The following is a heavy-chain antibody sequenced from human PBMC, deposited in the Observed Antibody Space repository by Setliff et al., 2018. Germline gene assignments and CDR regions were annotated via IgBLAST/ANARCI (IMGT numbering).Heavy chain of an antibody. J-gene: IGHJ6*03. Sequence: SETLSLTCTVSGGSISSSSYYWGWIRQPPGKGLEWIGSIYYSGSTYYNPSLKSRVTISVDTSKNQFSLKLSSVKGRFIISRDNSENTLYLQMNSLRAEDTAVYYCARDLAEATGYYYYMDVWGKGTTVTVSS. CDR1: GGSISSSSYY. V-gene: IGHV4-39*07. D-gene: IGHD3-10*01. CDR3: SENTLYLQMNSLRAEDTAVYYCARDLAEATGYYYYMDV. CDR2: IYYSGST.